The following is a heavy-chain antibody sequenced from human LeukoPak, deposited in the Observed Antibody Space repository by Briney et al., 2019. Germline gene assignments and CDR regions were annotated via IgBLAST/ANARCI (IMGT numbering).Heavy chain of an antibody. V-gene: IGHV3-23*01. Sequence: GGSLRLSCAASGFTFSSYAMSWVRQAPGKGLEWVSAISGSGGSTYYADSVNGRFTISRDNSKNTLYLQMNSLRAEDTAVYYCAKLPRSWYQYYFDYWGQGTLVTVSS. CDR3: AKLPRSWYQYYFDY. D-gene: IGHD6-13*01. CDR2: ISGSGGST. CDR1: GFTFSSYA. J-gene: IGHJ4*02.